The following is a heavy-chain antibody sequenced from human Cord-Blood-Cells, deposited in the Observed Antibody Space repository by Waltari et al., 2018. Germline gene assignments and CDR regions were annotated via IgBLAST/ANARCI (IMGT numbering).Heavy chain of an antibody. CDR3: ARDRSYSSSSLGAFDI. CDR2: INPNSGGT. V-gene: IGHV1-2*02. J-gene: IGHJ3*02. CDR1: GYTFTGYY. Sequence: QVQLVQSGAEVKKPGASVKVSCKASGYTFTGYYMHWVRQAPGKGLEWMGWINPNSGGTNYAQKFQGRVTRTRDTSISTAYMELSRLRSDDTAVYYCARDRSYSSSSLGAFDIWGQGTMVTVSS. D-gene: IGHD6-6*01.